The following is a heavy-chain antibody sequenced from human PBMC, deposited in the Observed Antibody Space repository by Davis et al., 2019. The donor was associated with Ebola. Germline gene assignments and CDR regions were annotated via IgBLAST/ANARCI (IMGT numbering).Heavy chain of an antibody. J-gene: IGHJ6*02. CDR1: GGSLKSYY. D-gene: IGHD1-1*01. Sequence: SETLSLTCTVSGGSLKSYYWSWIRQPPGKGLEWIGHTYHSGSTNYNPALENRVSISVDASKNQISLEVTSVTAADTAVYYCPRQTYDTVDYYYYGMDVWGHGTTVTVSS. V-gene: IGHV4-59*08. CDR2: TYHSGST. CDR3: PRQTYDTVDYYYYGMDV.